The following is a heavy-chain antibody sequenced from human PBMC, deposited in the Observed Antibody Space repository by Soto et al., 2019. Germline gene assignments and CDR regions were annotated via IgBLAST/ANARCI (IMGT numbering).Heavy chain of an antibody. CDR2: ISYDGRET. D-gene: IGHD2-21*02. V-gene: IGHV3-30-3*01. CDR3: ATDPVAVTGSFIDS. CDR1: GFTFSAYA. J-gene: IGHJ4*02. Sequence: QPGGSLRLSCAASGFTFSAYAFHWVRQGPGKGLEWLSVISYDGRETHYADSVEGRFIISRDSSKKTAYLQMNSLRGDDTAVYFCATDPVAVTGSFIDSWGQGTLVTISS.